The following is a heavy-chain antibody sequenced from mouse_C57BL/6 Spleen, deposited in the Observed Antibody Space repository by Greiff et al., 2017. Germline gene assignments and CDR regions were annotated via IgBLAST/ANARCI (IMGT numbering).Heavy chain of an antibody. CDR1: GYAFSSSW. Sequence: QVQLQQSGPELVKPGASVKISCKASGYAFSSSWMNWVKQRPGKGLEWIGRIYPGDGNTNYNGKFKGKATLTADKSSSTAYMQLSSLTSEDSAVYFSARSSYYYGSGYVDYAMDYWGQGTSGTVSS. D-gene: IGHD1-1*01. CDR2: IYPGDGNT. CDR3: ARSSYYYGSGYVDYAMDY. J-gene: IGHJ4*01. V-gene: IGHV1-82*01.